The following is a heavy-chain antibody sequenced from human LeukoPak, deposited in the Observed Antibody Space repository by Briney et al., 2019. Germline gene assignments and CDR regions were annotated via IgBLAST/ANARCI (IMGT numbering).Heavy chain of an antibody. J-gene: IGHJ4*02. Sequence: GESLKISCKGSGYRFTNYWIGWVRQMPGKGLEWMGSIYPGDSDTRYSPSFQDQVTISVDKSISTAYLQWSGLKASDTAIYYCARRLGATQPYFDFWGQGALVSVSS. CDR2: IYPGDSDT. CDR3: ARRLGATQPYFDF. D-gene: IGHD1-26*01. V-gene: IGHV5-51*01. CDR1: GYRFTNYW.